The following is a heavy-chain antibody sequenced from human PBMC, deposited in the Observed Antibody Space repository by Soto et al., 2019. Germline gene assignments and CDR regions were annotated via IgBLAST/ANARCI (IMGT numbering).Heavy chain of an antibody. CDR2: IYYSGSA. CDR3: ASTVTTSTFDY. CDR1: GGSISSYY. V-gene: IGHV4-59*08. J-gene: IGHJ4*02. D-gene: IGHD4-17*01. Sequence: SETLSLTCTVSGGSISSYYWSWIRQPPGKGLEWIGYIYYSGSANYNPSLKSRVTISVDTSKNQFSLKLSSVTAADTAVYYCASTVTTSTFDYWGLGTLVTVS.